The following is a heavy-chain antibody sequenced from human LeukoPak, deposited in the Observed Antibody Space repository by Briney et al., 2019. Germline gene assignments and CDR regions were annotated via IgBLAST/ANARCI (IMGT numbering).Heavy chain of an antibody. CDR2: ISGSGGST. V-gene: IGHV3-23*01. CDR1: GFIFSSHN. Sequence: GGSLRLSCAASGFIFSSHNMNWVRQSPGKGLEWVSAISGSGGSTYYADSVKGRFTISRDNSKNTLYLQMNSLRAEDTAIYYCAKTQGWDYYGSSGYSSFDCWGQGTLVTVSS. J-gene: IGHJ4*02. CDR3: AKTQGWDYYGSSGYSSFDC. D-gene: IGHD3-22*01.